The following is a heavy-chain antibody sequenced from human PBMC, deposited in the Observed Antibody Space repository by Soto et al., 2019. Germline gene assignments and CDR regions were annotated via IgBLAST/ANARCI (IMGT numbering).Heavy chain of an antibody. CDR2: LSWNSGSI. D-gene: IGHD2-8*01. V-gene: IGHV3-9*01. J-gene: IGHJ5*02. CDR1: GFTFDAYA. Sequence: YLKVYCSASGFTFDAYAMQWVRHAPGNGLEWVSGLSWNSGSIGYADSVKGRFTISRDNAKNSLYLQMNSLRIEDTALYYCAKDTNVRNGHSSATVDPWGQGILVTSSS. CDR3: AKDTNVRNGHSSATVDP.